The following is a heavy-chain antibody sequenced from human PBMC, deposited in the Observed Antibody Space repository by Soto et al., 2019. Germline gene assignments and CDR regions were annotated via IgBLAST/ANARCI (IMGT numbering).Heavy chain of an antibody. CDR1: GFTFNSLS. D-gene: IGHD2-21*02. J-gene: IGHJ4*02. Sequence: ESGGGMVQPGTSLRLSCTASGFTFNSLSLDWVRQRPDKGLEWVAVISFDGRVTYYADFVKGRFTVSRDNSKNTIYLQVNSLRAEDTAVYYCAREPYGDSQYFDYWGQGTLVTVSS. V-gene: IGHV3-30*04. CDR3: AREPYGDSQYFDY. CDR2: ISFDGRVT.